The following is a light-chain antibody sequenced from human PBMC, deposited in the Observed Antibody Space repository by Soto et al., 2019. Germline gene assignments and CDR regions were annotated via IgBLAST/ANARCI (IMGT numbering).Light chain of an antibody. J-gene: IGKJ5*01. CDR1: QSVSSN. V-gene: IGKV3D-15*01. CDR3: QQYNNWPPIT. Sequence: ETVMTQSPATLSVSPGERATLSCRASQSVSSNLAWYQQKPGQAPRLLIYGASTRATGIPARFSGSGSGTEFTLSISSLQSADSAVYYCQQYNNWPPITFGHGTRLEIK. CDR2: GAS.